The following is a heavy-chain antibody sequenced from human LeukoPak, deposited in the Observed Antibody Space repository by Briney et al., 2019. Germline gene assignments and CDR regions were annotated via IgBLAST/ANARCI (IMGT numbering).Heavy chain of an antibody. D-gene: IGHD6-13*01. CDR1: GGSFSGYY. J-gene: IGHJ4*02. Sequence: PSETLSLTCAIYGGSFSGYYWSWVRQPPEKGLEWIGEINHSGSTNYNPSLKSRVTISVDTSKNQFSLKLSSVTAADTAVYYCARMLPAAGVELDYWGQGTLVTVSS. CDR2: INHSGST. CDR3: ARMLPAAGVELDY. V-gene: IGHV4-34*01.